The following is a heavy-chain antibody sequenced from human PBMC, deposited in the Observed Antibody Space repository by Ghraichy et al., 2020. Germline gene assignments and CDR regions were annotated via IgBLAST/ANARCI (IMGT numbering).Heavy chain of an antibody. CDR2: INHSGST. J-gene: IGHJ4*02. D-gene: IGHD3-22*01. CDR1: GGSFSGYY. Sequence: SETLSLTCAVYGGSFSGYYWSWIRQPPGKRLEWIGEINHSGSTNYNPSLKSRVTISVDTSKNQFSLKLSSVTAADTAVYYCARSGYYYDSSGYYGGVDYWGQGTLVTVSS. CDR3: ARSGYYYDSSGYYGGVDY. V-gene: IGHV4-34*01.